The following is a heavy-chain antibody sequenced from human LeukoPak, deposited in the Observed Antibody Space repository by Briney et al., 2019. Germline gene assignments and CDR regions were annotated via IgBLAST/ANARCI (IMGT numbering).Heavy chain of an antibody. V-gene: IGHV4-4*07. CDR1: GGSISSYY. CDR2: IYTSGST. CDR3: AREPPISSSWYPLDY. Sequence: SETLSLTCTVSGGSISSYYWSWTRQPAGKGLEWIGRIYTSGSTNYNPSLKSRVTMSVDTSKNQFSLKLSSVTAADTAVYYCAREPPISSSWYPLDYWGQGTLVTVSS. J-gene: IGHJ4*02. D-gene: IGHD6-13*01.